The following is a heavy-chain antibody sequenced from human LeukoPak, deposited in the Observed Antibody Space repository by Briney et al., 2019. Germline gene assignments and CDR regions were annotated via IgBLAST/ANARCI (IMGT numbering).Heavy chain of an antibody. CDR2: ISAYNGNT. J-gene: IGHJ6*02. V-gene: IGHV1-18*01. CDR1: GYTFTSYG. Sequence: ASVKVSCKASGYTFTSYGISWVRQAPGQGLEWMGWISAYNGNTNYAQKLQGRVTMTTDTSTSTAHMELRSLRSDDTAVYYCARGYCSSTSCPYGMDVWGQGTTVTVSS. D-gene: IGHD2-2*01. CDR3: ARGYCSSTSCPYGMDV.